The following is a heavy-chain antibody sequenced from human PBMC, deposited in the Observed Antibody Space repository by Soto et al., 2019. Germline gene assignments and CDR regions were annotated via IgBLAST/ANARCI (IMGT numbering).Heavy chain of an antibody. D-gene: IGHD6-13*01. J-gene: IGHJ6*02. CDR1: GGTFSSYA. V-gene: IGHV1-69*13. CDR2: IIPIFGTA. CDR3: ARASSSQTHPAQRISFMYYYGMDV. Sequence: ASVKVSCKASGGTFSSYAISWVRQAPGQGLEWMGGIIPIFGTANYAQKFQGRVTITADESTSTAYMELSSLRSEDTAVYYCARASSSQTHPAQRISFMYYYGMDVWGQGTTVTVSS.